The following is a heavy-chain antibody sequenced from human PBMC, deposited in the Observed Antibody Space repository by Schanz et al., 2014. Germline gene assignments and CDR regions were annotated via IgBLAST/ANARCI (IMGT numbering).Heavy chain of an antibody. J-gene: IGHJ1*01. CDR3: ARRGGGGIFDFEDF. CDR2: ISGTGGGTA. V-gene: IGHV3-23*04. Sequence: EVQLVESGGGLVQPGGSLRLSCAASGFTFSSYAMSWVRQAPGKGLEWVSGISGTGGGTAYYADSVKGRFTISSDTSNDNSKHTVYLQMDNLRAEDSAVYYCARRGGGGIFDFEDFWGLGTLVTVSS. D-gene: IGHD3-9*01. CDR1: GFTFSSYA.